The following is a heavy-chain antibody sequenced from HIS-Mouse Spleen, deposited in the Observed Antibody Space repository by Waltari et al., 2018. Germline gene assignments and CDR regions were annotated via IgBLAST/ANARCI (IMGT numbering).Heavy chain of an antibody. D-gene: IGHD6-19*01. J-gene: IGHJ4*02. V-gene: IGHV2-70*15. Sequence: QVTLRESGPALVKPTQTLTLTCTFSGFSLSTSGMCVSWIRQPPGKALEWLARIDWDDDKYYSTSLKTRLTNAKDTSKNQVVITMTNMDPVDTATYYCARIAEGYSSGWYAFDYWGQGTLVTVSS. CDR3: ARIAEGYSSGWYAFDY. CDR2: IDWDDDK. CDR1: GFSLSTSGMC.